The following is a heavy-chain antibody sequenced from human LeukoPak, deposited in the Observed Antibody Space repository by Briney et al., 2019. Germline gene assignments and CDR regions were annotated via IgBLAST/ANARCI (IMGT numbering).Heavy chain of an antibody. CDR3: ARDSVYYDYVWGSYRAAENLYNWFDP. CDR1: GFTFSSYS. Sequence: GGSLRLSCAASGFTFSSYSMNWVRQAPGKGLEWVSYISSSSSTIYYADSVKGRFTISRDNAKNSLYLQMNSLRAEDTAVYYCARDSVYYDYVWGSYRAAENLYNWFDPWGQGTLVTVSS. V-gene: IGHV3-48*01. D-gene: IGHD3-16*02. J-gene: IGHJ5*02. CDR2: ISSSSSTI.